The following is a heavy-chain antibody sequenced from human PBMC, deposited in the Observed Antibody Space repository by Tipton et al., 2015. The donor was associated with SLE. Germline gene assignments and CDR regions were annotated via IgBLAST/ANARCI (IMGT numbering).Heavy chain of an antibody. D-gene: IGHD3-3*01. J-gene: IGHJ1*01. CDR1: GYTFTSYG. CDR2: ISAYNGNT. V-gene: IGHV1-18*01. Sequence: QSRAEVKKPGASVKVSCKASGYTFTSYGISWVRQAPGQGLEWMGWISAYNGNTNYAQKLQGRVTMTTDTSTSTAYMELRSLRSDDTAVYYCARFRPSRTKTITIFEHWGRGTLVTVSS. CDR3: ARFRPSRTKTITIFEH.